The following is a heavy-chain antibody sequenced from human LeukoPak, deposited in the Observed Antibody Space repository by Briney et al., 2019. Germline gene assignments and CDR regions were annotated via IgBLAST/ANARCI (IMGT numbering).Heavy chain of an antibody. D-gene: IGHD1-26*01. Sequence: SETLSLTCTVSGDSISNHYWGWVRQPAGKGLEWIGRIHTSGSTNYNPSLKSRVTLSVDTAKNQFSLKLTSVTAADTAVYYCARGPGTNLDYWGQGTLVTVSS. V-gene: IGHV4-4*07. CDR3: ARGPGTNLDY. CDR1: GDSISNHY. J-gene: IGHJ4*02. CDR2: IHTSGST.